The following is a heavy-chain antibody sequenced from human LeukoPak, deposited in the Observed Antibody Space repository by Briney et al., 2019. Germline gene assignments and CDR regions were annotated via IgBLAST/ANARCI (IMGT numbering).Heavy chain of an antibody. V-gene: IGHV4-61*02. Sequence: PSETLSLTCTVSGGSISSGSYYWSWIRQPDGQGLEWIGRIYTSGSTNYNPSLKSRVTISVDTSKNQFSLKLSSVTAADTAVYYCARGYCSSTSCYTGWGYQHWGQGTLVTVSS. D-gene: IGHD2-2*02. J-gene: IGHJ1*01. CDR3: ARGYCSSTSCYTGWGYQH. CDR2: IYTSGST. CDR1: GGSISSGSYY.